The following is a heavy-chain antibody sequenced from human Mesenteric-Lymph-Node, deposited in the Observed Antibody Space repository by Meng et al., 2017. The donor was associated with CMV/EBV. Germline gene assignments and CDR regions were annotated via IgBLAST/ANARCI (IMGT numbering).Heavy chain of an antibody. D-gene: IGHD2-2*01. CDR2: IIPICGTA. Sequence: FSSYAISWVRQDPGQGLEWMGGIIPICGTANYAQKFQGRVTITADESTSTAYMELSSLRSEDTAVYYCARGGDIVVVPAARSEYFQHWGQGTLVTVSS. V-gene: IGHV1-69*01. CDR3: ARGGDIVVVPAARSEYFQH. J-gene: IGHJ1*01. CDR1: FSSYA.